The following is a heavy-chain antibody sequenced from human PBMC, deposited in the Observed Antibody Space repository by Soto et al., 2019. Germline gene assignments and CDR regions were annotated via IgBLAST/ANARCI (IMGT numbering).Heavy chain of an antibody. CDR1: GASISRSNYY. CDR2: MYYSGRT. J-gene: IGHJ6*02. CDR3: ARHGNTVTTGYYYGMDV. Sequence: WETLSLTCTVSGASISRSNYYWVWIRQPPGRGLEWIGTMYYSGRTYYNPSLKRRVTTSVDTYKNQFSLKLSAVTATDTAVYYCARHGNTVTTGYYYGMDVWGQGTTVTVSS. D-gene: IGHD4-17*01. V-gene: IGHV4-39*01.